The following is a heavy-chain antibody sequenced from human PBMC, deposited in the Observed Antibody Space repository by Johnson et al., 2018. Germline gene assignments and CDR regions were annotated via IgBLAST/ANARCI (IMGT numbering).Heavy chain of an antibody. CDR2: ISGDNGKT. CDR1: GYTFTSYG. CDR3: ARDRSPREYCSGGNCLFDY. D-gene: IGHD2-15*01. Sequence: VQLLESGAEVTKPGASVQVSCRTSGYTFTSYGVSWVRQAPGQGLEWMGWISGDNGKTSYAQKIQGRVTVTTDTSTSTAYMELRRLRACDPAVYYWARDRSPREYCSGGNCLFDYWGQGTLVSVSS. V-gene: IGHV1-18*01. J-gene: IGHJ4*02.